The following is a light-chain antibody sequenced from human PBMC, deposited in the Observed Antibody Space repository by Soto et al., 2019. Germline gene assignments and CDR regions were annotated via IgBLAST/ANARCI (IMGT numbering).Light chain of an antibody. Sequence: DIQMTQSPSSLSASVGDRVTITCRASQGIGNYLAWYQQRPGKVPKLLIYAASTLQSGVPSRFSGSGSGPDFTPNISSMQHEDVANYYCQKYDHATLNFGGGTKVDMK. CDR3: QKYDHATLN. V-gene: IGKV1-27*01. CDR2: AAS. J-gene: IGKJ4*01. CDR1: QGIGNY.